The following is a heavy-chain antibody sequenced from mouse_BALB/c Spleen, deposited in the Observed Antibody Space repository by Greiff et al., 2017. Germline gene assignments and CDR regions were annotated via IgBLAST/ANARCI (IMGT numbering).Heavy chain of an antibody. D-gene: IGHD2-10*01. CDR1: GFSLTSYG. CDR2: IWAGGST. J-gene: IGHJ3*01. V-gene: IGHV2-9*02. Sequence: VQRVESGPGLVAPSQSLSITCTVSGFSLTSYGVHWVRQPPGKGLEWLGVIWAGGSTNYNSALMSRLSISKDNSKSQVFLKMNSLQTDDTAMYYCARDEPSLPAWFAYWGQGTLVTVSA. CDR3: ARDEPSLPAWFAY.